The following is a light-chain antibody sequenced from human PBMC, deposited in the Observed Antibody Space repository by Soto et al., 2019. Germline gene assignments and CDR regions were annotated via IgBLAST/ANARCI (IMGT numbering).Light chain of an antibody. CDR2: GAS. Sequence: EIVLTQSPGTLSLSPGDRVTLSCRASQRVAISYLAWYQQKPGKAPRLLIYGASSRATGIPDRFSGRGSGTDFTLTISRLEPEDFAVYYCQQYGGTPYTFGQGTKLEIK. CDR3: QQYGGTPYT. CDR1: QRVAISY. V-gene: IGKV3-20*01. J-gene: IGKJ2*01.